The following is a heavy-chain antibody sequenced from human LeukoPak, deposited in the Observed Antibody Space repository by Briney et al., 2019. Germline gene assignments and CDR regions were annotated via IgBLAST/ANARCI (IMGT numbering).Heavy chain of an antibody. D-gene: IGHD3-16*01. CDR2: INPDGSIK. CDR1: GFTFGHHF. Sequence: GGSLRLSCVASGFTFGHHFMSWVRQAPGGGLEWVANINPDGSIKFHADSVKGRVTISRDNARNSVYLQMNSLRGEDTAVYYCARAVDVADYWGQGTLVAVSS. J-gene: IGHJ4*02. V-gene: IGHV3-7*01. CDR3: ARAVDVADY.